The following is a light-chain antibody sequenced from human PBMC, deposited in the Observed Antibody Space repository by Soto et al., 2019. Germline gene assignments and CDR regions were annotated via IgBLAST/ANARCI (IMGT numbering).Light chain of an antibody. J-gene: IGLJ2*01. CDR2: EVN. V-gene: IGLV2-14*01. Sequence: QSALTQPASVSGSPGQSITISCTGSSNDIGAYKYVSWYLQHPGKAPKLIIFEVNNRPSGVSNRFSGSKSGNTASLTISGLQAEDEADYYCASWDDSLSGPVIFGGGTKLTVL. CDR3: ASWDDSLSGPVI. CDR1: SNDIGAYKY.